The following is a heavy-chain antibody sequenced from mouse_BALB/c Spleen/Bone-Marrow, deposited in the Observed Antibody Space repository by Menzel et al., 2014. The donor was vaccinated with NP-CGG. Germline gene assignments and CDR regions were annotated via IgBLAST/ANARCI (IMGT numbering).Heavy chain of an antibody. Sequence: EVKVEESGGGLVKPGGSLKLSCAASGFTFSSYTMSWVRQTPEKRLEWVATISSGGSYTYYPDSVKGRFNISRDNAKNTLYLQMSSLKSEDTAMYYCTRDPGSGRYFDVWRAGTTVTVSS. J-gene: IGHJ1*01. V-gene: IGHV5-6-4*01. CDR3: TRDPGSGRYFDV. CDR1: GFTFSSYT. D-gene: IGHD1-3*01. CDR2: ISSGGSYT.